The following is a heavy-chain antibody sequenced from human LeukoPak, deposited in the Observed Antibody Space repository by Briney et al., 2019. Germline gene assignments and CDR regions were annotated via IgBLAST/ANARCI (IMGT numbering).Heavy chain of an antibody. CDR3: ATGYSSGWYLF. CDR2: FDPEDGET. V-gene: IGHV1-24*01. Sequence: ASVKVSCKASGGTFSSYAISWVRQAPGKGLEWMGGFDPEDGETIYAQKFQGRVTMTEDTSTDTAYMELSSLRSEDTAVYYCATGYSSGWYLFWGQGTLVTVSS. CDR1: GGTFSSYA. J-gene: IGHJ4*02. D-gene: IGHD6-19*01.